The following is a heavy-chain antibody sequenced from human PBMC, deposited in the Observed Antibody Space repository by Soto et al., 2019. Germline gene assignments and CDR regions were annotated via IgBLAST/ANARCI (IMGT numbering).Heavy chain of an antibody. CDR3: AKDMREYQLPTDDDAFDI. J-gene: IGHJ3*02. CDR1: GFTFSYYT. Sequence: GGSLRLSCSASGFTFSYYTMSWVRQAPGKGLEWVSGISWNSGSIGYADSVKGRFTISRDNAKNSLYLQMNSLRAEDTALYYCAKDMREYQLPTDDDAFDIWGQGTMVTVSS. V-gene: IGHV3-9*01. CDR2: ISWNSGSI. D-gene: IGHD2-2*01.